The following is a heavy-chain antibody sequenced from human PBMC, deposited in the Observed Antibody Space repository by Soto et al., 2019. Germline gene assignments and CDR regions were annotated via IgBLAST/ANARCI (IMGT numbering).Heavy chain of an antibody. V-gene: IGHV1-69*04. CDR2: IIPILGIA. J-gene: IGHJ6*02. CDR3: ARDTTRAMVRIYYGMDV. CDR1: GGTFSSYT. Sequence: GASVKVSCKASGGTFSSYTISWVRQAPGQGLEWMGRIIPILGIANYAQKFQGRVTITADKSTRTAYMELSSLRSEDTAVYYCARDTTRAMVRIYYGMDVWGQGTTVTVSS. D-gene: IGHD3-10*01.